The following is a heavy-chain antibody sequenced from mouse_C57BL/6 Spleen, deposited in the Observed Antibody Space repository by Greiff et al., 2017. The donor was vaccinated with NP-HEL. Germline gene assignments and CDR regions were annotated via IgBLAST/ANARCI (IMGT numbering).Heavy chain of an antibody. CDR3: ARFDYEGYAMDY. V-gene: IGHV1-22*01. Sequence: VQLQQSGPELVKPGASVKMSCKASGYTFTDYNLHWVKQSHGPILSCICYLHPNNGGTSYNQKFKGKATLTVNKSSSTAYMELRSLTSEDSAVYYCARFDYEGYAMDYWGQGTSVTVSS. CDR2: LHPNNGGT. D-gene: IGHD2-4*01. CDR1: GYTFTDYN. J-gene: IGHJ4*01.